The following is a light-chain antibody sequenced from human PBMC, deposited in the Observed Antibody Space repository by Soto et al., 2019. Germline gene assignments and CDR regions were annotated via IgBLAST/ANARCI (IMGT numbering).Light chain of an antibody. CDR3: QRYDSLRT. Sequence: EIVLTQSPGTLSLSPGERATLSCRASQSVSSNFLAWYQQKPGQAPRLLIYGASNRATGIPDRFSGSGSGTDFTLTITRVEADYFAMYYCQRYDSLRTFGQGTKVEI. CDR1: QSVSSNF. CDR2: GAS. J-gene: IGKJ1*01. V-gene: IGKV3-20*01.